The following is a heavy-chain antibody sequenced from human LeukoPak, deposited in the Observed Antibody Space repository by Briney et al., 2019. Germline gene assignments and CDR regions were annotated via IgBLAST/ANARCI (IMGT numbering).Heavy chain of an antibody. CDR3: ARDSRVRGVHHYYYYGMDV. V-gene: IGHV3-21*01. CDR1: GFTFSSYS. D-gene: IGHD3-10*01. Sequence: PGGSQRLSCAASGFTFSSYSMNWVRQAPGKGLEWVSSISSSSSYIYYADSVKGRLTISRDNAKNSLYLQMNSLRAEDTAVYYCARDSRVRGVHHYYYYGMDVWGQGTTVTVSS. CDR2: ISSSSSYI. J-gene: IGHJ6*02.